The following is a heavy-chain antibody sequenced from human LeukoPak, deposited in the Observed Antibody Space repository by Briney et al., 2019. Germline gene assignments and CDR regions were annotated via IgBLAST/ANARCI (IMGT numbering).Heavy chain of an antibody. J-gene: IGHJ4*02. CDR3: ARSDDCSSTSCYTSIAAAGKIDY. D-gene: IGHD2-2*02. CDR2: INPNSGGT. CDR1: GYTFTGYY. Sequence: ASVKVSCKASGYTFTGYYMHWVRQAPGQGLEGMGWINPNSGGTNYAQKFQGRVTMTRDTSISTAYMELSRLRSDDTAVYYCARSDDCSSTSCYTSIAAAGKIDYWGQGTLVTVSS. V-gene: IGHV1-2*02.